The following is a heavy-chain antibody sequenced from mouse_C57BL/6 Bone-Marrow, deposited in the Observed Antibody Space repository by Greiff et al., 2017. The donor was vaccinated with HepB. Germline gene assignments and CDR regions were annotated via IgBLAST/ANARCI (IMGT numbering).Heavy chain of an antibody. D-gene: IGHD1-1*01. CDR3: ARGGPYYGSSYGYFDV. CDR2: ISDGGSYT. Sequence: EVMLVESGGGLVKPGGSLKLSCAASGFTFSSYAMSWVRQTPEKRLEWVATISDGGSYTYYPDNVKGRFTISRDNAKNNLYLQMRHLKSEDTAMYYCARGGPYYGSSYGYFDVWGTGTTVTVSS. J-gene: IGHJ1*03. CDR1: GFTFSSYA. V-gene: IGHV5-4*03.